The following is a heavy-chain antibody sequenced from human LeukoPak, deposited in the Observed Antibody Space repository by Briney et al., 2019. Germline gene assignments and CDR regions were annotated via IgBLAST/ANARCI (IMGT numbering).Heavy chain of an antibody. CDR3: ARGTYGGIDY. CDR1: GFTISNNY. V-gene: IGHV3-66*02. J-gene: IGHJ4*02. Sequence: GASLRLSCAASGFTISNNYMTWVRQAPGKGLEWVSVIYNGGSTYYADSVKGRFTISRDNSQNTLCLQINSLRAEDTAVYYCARGTYGGIDYWGQGTLVTVSS. D-gene: IGHD4-23*01. CDR2: IYNGGST.